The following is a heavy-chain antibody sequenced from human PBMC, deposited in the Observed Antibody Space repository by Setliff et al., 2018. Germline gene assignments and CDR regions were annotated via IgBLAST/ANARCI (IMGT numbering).Heavy chain of an antibody. CDR3: ARSLSSGSYWNPRPFYSDS. V-gene: IGHV4-61*09. CDR2: IDPSGNT. D-gene: IGHD3-10*01. CDR1: GGSITSGSNY. J-gene: IGHJ4*02. Sequence: LSLTCTVSGGSITSGSNYWSWIRQPAGRGLEWMGHIDPSGNTNYHPPLRSRVTISRDTSKNQFSLKLTSVTAADTAVYFCARSLSSGSYWNPRPFYSDSWGQGTLVTVSS.